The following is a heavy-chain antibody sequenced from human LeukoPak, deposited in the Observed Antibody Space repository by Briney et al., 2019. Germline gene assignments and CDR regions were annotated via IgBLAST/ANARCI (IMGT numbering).Heavy chain of an antibody. Sequence: SETLSLTCTVSGGSISSYYWSWIRQPPGKGLEGIGYIYYSGSTNYNPSLKSRVTISVDTSKNQFSLKLSSVTAADTAVYYCARVPYYDILTGHINFDYWGQGTLVTVSS. J-gene: IGHJ4*02. CDR2: IYYSGST. V-gene: IGHV4-59*01. CDR3: ARVPYYDILTGHINFDY. D-gene: IGHD3-9*01. CDR1: GGSISSYY.